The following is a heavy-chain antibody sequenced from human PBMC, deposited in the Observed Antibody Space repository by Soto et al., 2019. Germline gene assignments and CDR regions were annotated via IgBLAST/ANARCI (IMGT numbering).Heavy chain of an antibody. Sequence: QVQLQESGPGLVKPSQTLSLTCTVSGGSISSDDYYWSWIRQPPGNGLECIGYIYYSGSTYYNPSLKSRVTISVDTSKNQFSLKLRSVTAADTAVYYCARFIRRPAFDIWGQGTMVTVSS. CDR1: GGSISSDDYY. CDR2: IYYSGST. J-gene: IGHJ3*02. V-gene: IGHV4-30-4*01. D-gene: IGHD3-16*02. CDR3: ARFIRRPAFDI.